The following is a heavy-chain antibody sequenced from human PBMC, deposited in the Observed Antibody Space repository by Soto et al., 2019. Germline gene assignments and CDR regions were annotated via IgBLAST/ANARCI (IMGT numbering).Heavy chain of an antibody. CDR1: GVTFSDHY. CDR2: TRNKANSYTT. V-gene: IGHV3-72*01. CDR3: ATLMYSGTYYADY. D-gene: IGHD1-26*01. Sequence: PGGSLRLSCAASGVTFSDHYMDWVRQATGKGLEWVGRTRNKANSYTTEYAASVKGRFTISRDDSKTSLYLQMNSLKTEDTAVYYCATLMYSGTYYADYWGQGALVTVSS. J-gene: IGHJ4*02.